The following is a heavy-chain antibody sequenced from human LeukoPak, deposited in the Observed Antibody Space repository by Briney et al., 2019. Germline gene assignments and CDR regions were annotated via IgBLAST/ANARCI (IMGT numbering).Heavy chain of an antibody. D-gene: IGHD6-19*01. CDR2: IKQDGSEK. CDR1: GFTLSSYW. V-gene: IGHV3-7*01. Sequence: GGSLRLSCAASGFTLSSYWMSWVRQAPGKGLEWVANIKQDGSEKYYVDSVKGRFTISRDNAKNSLYLQMNSLRAEDTAVYYCARETVAGTFYFDYWGQGTLVTVSS. CDR3: ARETVAGTFYFDY. J-gene: IGHJ4*02.